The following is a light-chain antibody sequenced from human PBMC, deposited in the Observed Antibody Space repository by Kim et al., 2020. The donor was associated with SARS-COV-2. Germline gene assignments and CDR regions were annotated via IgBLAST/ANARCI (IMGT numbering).Light chain of an antibody. CDR2: QAS. J-gene: IGKJ4*01. V-gene: IGKV1-5*03. CDR3: QQYNSDLIT. Sequence: AAVGDRVTITCRASQSIDRWLAGYQEKPGKAPDLLIYQASTLQSGVPLRFSGSGSGTEFTLTINSLQPDDFATYYCQQYNSDLITFGGGTKVDIK. CDR1: QSIDRW.